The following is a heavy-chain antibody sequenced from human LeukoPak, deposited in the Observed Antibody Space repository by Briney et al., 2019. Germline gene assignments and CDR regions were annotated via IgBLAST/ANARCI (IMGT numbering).Heavy chain of an antibody. D-gene: IGHD6-19*01. V-gene: IGHV4-34*01. J-gene: IGHJ4*02. CDR1: GGSFSGYY. Sequence: PSETLSLTCAVYGGSFSGYYWSWIRQPPGKGLEWIGENNHSGSTNYNPSLKSRVTISVDTSKNQFSLKLSSVTATDTAVYYCARAAYSSDSFDYWGQGTLVTVSS. CDR3: ARAAYSSDSFDY. CDR2: NNHSGST.